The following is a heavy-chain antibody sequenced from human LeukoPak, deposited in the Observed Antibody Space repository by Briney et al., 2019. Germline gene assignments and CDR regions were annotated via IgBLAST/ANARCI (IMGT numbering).Heavy chain of an antibody. CDR2: IHYSGGT. CDR3: AREQYDSSGYFFLDL. CDR1: GGFISTYY. J-gene: IGHJ2*01. D-gene: IGHD3-22*01. Sequence: SETLSLTCTVSGGFISTYYWSWIRQPPGKGLEWIGCIHYSGGTNYNPSLKSRVTISVDTSKNQFSLKLSSVTAADTAVYYCAREQYDSSGYFFLDLWGRGTLVTVSS. V-gene: IGHV4-59*01.